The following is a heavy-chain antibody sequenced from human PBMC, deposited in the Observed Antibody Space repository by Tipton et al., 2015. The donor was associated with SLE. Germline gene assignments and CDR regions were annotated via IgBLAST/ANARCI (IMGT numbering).Heavy chain of an antibody. CDR3: AKTGSRNCLEY. J-gene: IGHJ4*02. D-gene: IGHD1-7*01. Sequence: SLRLSCATSGFPFRSFGMHWVRQAPGKGLEWVAFIRYDSTKESYADSVKGRFTISRENSKNTLYLHMNSLRPEDTAVYYCAKTGSRNCLEYWGQGTLVTVSS. CDR1: GFPFRSFG. CDR2: IRYDSTKE. V-gene: IGHV3-30*02.